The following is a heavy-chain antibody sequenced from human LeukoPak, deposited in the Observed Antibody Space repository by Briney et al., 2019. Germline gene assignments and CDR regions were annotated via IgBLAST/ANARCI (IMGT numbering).Heavy chain of an antibody. CDR3: TKTGGPWD. V-gene: IGHV3-53*01. CDR2: IYSDGTS. D-gene: IGHD7-27*01. J-gene: IGHJ4*02. Sequence: GGSLRLSCAASGFTVSNSFMSWIRQAPGKGLEWVSVIYSDGTSYYADSVKARFSISRDNSKNSLYLQMNSLRVEDTAMYYCTKTGGPWDWGQGTLDTVSS. CDR1: GFTVSNSF.